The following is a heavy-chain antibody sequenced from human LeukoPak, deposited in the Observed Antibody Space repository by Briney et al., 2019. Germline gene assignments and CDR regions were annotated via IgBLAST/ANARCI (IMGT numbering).Heavy chain of an antibody. Sequence: AASVKVSCKASGYTFTSYYMHWVRQAPGQGLEWMGIINPSGGSTSYAQKFQGRVTITADESTSTAYMELSSLRSEDTAVYYCARDVGYSGYEFPNWFDPWGQGTLVTVSS. J-gene: IGHJ5*02. CDR1: GYTFTSYY. CDR2: INPSGGST. V-gene: IGHV1-46*01. D-gene: IGHD5-12*01. CDR3: ARDVGYSGYEFPNWFDP.